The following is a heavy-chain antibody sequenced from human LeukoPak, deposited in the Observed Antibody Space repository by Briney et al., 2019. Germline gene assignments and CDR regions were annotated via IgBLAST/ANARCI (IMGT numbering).Heavy chain of an antibody. CDR2: ITPIFGTS. CDR1: GGTFSSYA. D-gene: IGHD6-19*01. Sequence: SVKVSRKASGGTFSSYAISWVRQAPGQGLEWMGRITPIFGTSNYAQKFQGRVTITTDESTSTAYMELSSLRSEDTAVYYCASTHSSGWYDDWFDPWGQGTLVTVSS. CDR3: ASTHSSGWYDDWFDP. J-gene: IGHJ5*02. V-gene: IGHV1-69*05.